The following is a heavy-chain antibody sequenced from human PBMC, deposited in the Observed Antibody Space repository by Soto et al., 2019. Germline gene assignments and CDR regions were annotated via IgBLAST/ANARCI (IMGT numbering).Heavy chain of an antibody. CDR2: ISSSSSTI. J-gene: IGHJ5*02. V-gene: IGHV3-48*02. CDR1: GFTFSSYS. Sequence: PGGSLRLSCAASGFTFSSYSMNWVRQAPGKGLEWVSYISSSSSTIYYADSVKGRFTISRDNAKNSLYLQMNSLRDEDTAVYYCARGTAWFGELLSGYWFDPWGQGTLVTVSS. D-gene: IGHD3-10*01. CDR3: ARGTAWFGELLSGYWFDP.